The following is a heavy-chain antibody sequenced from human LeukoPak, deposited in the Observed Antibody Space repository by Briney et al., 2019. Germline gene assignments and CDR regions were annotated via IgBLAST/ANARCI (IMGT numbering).Heavy chain of an antibody. D-gene: IGHD3-22*01. J-gene: IGHJ3*02. CDR3: ARADWGDSSGYDAFDI. Sequence: TSETLSLTCSVSGGSLKSYYWNWIRQPAGKGLEWIGRIYTSGSTNYNPSLKSRVTMSVDTSKNQFSLKLSSVTAADTAVYYCARADWGDSSGYDAFDIWGQGTMVTVSS. V-gene: IGHV4-4*07. CDR2: IYTSGST. CDR1: GGSLKSYY.